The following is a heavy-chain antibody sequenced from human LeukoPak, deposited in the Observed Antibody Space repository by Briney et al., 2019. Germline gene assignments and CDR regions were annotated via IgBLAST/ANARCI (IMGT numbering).Heavy chain of an antibody. J-gene: IGHJ5*02. D-gene: IGHD3-10*01. V-gene: IGHV4-39*07. Sequence: SETLSLTCSVSGGSISSSSNYWGWIRQPPGKGLDWIGTIYYSGSTYYNPSLKSRVTISVDTSKNQFFLNLNSVTAADTAVYYCARDRRGITPNWFDPWGQGTLVTVSS. CDR1: GGSISSSSNY. CDR2: IYYSGST. CDR3: ARDRRGITPNWFDP.